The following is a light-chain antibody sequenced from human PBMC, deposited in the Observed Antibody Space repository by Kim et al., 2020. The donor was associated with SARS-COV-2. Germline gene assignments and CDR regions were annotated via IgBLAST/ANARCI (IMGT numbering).Light chain of an antibody. CDR3: QQSSNWPPT. Sequence: EIVLTQSPATLSLSPGERATLSCRASQSVSSYLAWYQQRPGQAPRLLIYDASNRATGIPARFSGSGSGIDFTLTISSLEPEDFAVYYCQQSSNWPPTFGGGTKVDIK. CDR2: DAS. V-gene: IGKV3-11*01. CDR1: QSVSSY. J-gene: IGKJ4*01.